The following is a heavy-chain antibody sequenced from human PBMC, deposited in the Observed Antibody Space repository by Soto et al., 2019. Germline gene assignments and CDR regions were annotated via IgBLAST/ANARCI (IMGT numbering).Heavy chain of an antibody. CDR1: GFTFDDYA. J-gene: IGHJ3*02. Sequence: GGSMRLSCAASGFTFDDYAMHWVRQATGKGLEWVPGISWNSGSIGYADSVKGRFTISRDNAKNSLYLQMNSLRAEDTALYYCAKDIWLEYCSGGSCEADVFDILGQGTMVTVSS. CDR3: AKDIWLEYCSGGSCEADVFDI. V-gene: IGHV3-9*01. D-gene: IGHD2-15*01. CDR2: ISWNSGSI.